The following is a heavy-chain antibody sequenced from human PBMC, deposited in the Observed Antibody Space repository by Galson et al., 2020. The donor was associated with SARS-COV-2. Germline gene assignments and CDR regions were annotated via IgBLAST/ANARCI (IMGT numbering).Heavy chain of an antibody. V-gene: IGHV3-7*03. CDR1: GFTFSSYW. Sequence: GGSLRLSCGASGFTFSSYWMSWVRQAPGKGLEWVANIKQDGSEKYYVDSVKGRFTISRDNAKNSLYLQMNSLRAEDTAVYYCARVGSSSWYFDYWGQGNLVTVSS. J-gene: IGHJ4*02. D-gene: IGHD2-2*01. CDR3: ARVGSSSWYFDY. CDR2: IKQDGSEK.